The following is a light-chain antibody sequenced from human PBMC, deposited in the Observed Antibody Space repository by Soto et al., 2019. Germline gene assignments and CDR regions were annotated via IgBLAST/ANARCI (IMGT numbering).Light chain of an antibody. Sequence: QSVLTQPPSVSAAPGQKVTISCSGSSSNIGNNFVTWYQQLPGTAPKLLIYDNNKRTSGIPDRFSGSQSGTSATLGITGLQTGDEAVYYCGSWDSSLTYVFGTGTKLTV. V-gene: IGLV1-51*01. CDR1: SSNIGNNF. CDR3: GSWDSSLTYV. J-gene: IGLJ1*01. CDR2: DNN.